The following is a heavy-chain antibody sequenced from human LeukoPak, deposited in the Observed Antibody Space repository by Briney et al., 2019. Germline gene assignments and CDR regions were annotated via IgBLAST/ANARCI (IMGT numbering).Heavy chain of an antibody. D-gene: IGHD3-22*01. CDR2: ISDSGVST. V-gene: IGHV3-23*01. CDR3: AKNGNSSGYYPAVYFDY. Sequence: PGGSLRLSCAASGFTFSSYGMNWVRQAPGKGLEWVSAISDSGVSTYYADSVKGRFTVSRDNSKNTLYLQMNSLRAEDTALYYCAKNGNSSGYYPAVYFDYWGQGTLVTVSS. CDR1: GFTFSSYG. J-gene: IGHJ4*02.